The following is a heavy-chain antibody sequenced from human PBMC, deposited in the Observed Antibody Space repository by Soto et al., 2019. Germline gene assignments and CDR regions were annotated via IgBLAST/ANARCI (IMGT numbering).Heavy chain of an antibody. CDR1: GGTFSSYA. Sequence: SVKVSCKASGGTFSSYAISWVRQAPGQGLEWMGGIIPIFGTANYAQKFQGRVTITADKSTSTAYMELSSLRSEDTAVYYCARDSIAVAGYYYYNGMDVWGQGTTVTVSS. CDR3: ARDSIAVAGYYYYNGMDV. CDR2: IIPIFGTA. V-gene: IGHV1-69*06. D-gene: IGHD6-19*01. J-gene: IGHJ6*02.